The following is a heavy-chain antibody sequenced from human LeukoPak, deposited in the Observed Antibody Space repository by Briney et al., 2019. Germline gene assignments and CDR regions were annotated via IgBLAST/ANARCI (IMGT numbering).Heavy chain of an antibody. CDR3: AREGQITTGYYYYMDV. CDR1: GFTFSNYW. Sequence: GGSLRLFSATSGFTFSNYWMSWARQAQGKGLELVDNIKQDGSEKYYVDSVKGRFTISRENAKNSLYLQMNSLRVDDMAVYYCAREGQITTGYYYYMDVWGKGSTVTVSS. J-gene: IGHJ6*03. V-gene: IGHV3-7*01. CDR2: IKQDGSEK. D-gene: IGHD3-16*01.